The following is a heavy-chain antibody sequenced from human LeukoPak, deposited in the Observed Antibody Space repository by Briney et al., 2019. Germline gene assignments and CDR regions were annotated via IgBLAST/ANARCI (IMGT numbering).Heavy chain of an antibody. CDR2: ISHDGNNK. CDR3: ARGAYSYGFESSFDC. CDR1: GFTFSSYG. V-gene: IGHV3-30*14. Sequence: SGGSLRLSCAASGFTFSSYGTHWVRQAPGKGLEWVAYISHDGNNKYYADPVKGRFTISRDNSNNTLYLQMNSLRAEDTAVYYCARGAYSYGFESSFDCWGQGTLVTVSS. D-gene: IGHD5-18*01. J-gene: IGHJ4*02.